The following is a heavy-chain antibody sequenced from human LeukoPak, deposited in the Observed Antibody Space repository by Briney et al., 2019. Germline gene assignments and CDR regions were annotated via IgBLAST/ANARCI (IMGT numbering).Heavy chain of an antibody. CDR3: ARQAGSGLFILP. D-gene: IGHD3/OR15-3a*01. Sequence: ASETLSLTCTVSGGSISSSSYYWGWIRQPPGKGLEWIGSIYYSGSTYYNPSLKSRVTISIDTSKNQFSLRLTSVTAADTAVYYCARQAGSGLFILPGGQGTLVTVSS. CDR1: GGSISSSSYY. J-gene: IGHJ4*02. CDR2: IYYSGST. V-gene: IGHV4-39*01.